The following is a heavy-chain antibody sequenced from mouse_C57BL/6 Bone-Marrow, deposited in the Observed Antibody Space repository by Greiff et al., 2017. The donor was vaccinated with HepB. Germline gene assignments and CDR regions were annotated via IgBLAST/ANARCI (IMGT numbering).Heavy chain of an antibody. Sequence: EESGPGLVKPSQSLSLTCSVPGYSITSGYYWNWIRQFPGNKLEWMGYISYDGSNNYNPSLKNRISITRDTSKNQFFLKLNSVTTEDTATYYCARVGDYGSSLAYWGQGTLVTVSA. CDR2: ISYDGSN. V-gene: IGHV3-6*01. J-gene: IGHJ3*01. CDR3: ARVGDYGSSLAY. D-gene: IGHD1-1*01. CDR1: GYSITSGYY.